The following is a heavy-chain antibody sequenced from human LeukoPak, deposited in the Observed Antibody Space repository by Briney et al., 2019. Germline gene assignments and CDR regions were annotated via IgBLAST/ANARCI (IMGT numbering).Heavy chain of an antibody. J-gene: IGHJ4*02. CDR1: GHTLTVLS. D-gene: IGHD3-3*01. CDR3: ATATVLRFLEWLFDY. V-gene: IGHV1-24*01. CDR2: FDSEDGET. Sequence: ASGKPACKVFGHTLTVLSMRWVRQAPGNGVEWRRGFDSEDGETIYAQKLQGRVTMTENTSTDTAYMELSSLRSEDTVVYYCATATVLRFLEWLFDYWGQGTLVTVSS.